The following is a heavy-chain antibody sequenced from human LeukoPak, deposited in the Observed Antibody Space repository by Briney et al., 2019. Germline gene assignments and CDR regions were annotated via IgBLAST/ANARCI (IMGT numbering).Heavy chain of an antibody. D-gene: IGHD1-26*01. CDR1: GGSISSYY. Sequence: SETLSLTCTVSGGSISSYYWSWIRQPAGKGMEWIGRIYTSGSTNYNPSLKSRVTMSVDTSKNQFSLKLSSVTAAATAVYYCAREAVGATPYYFDYWGQGTLVTVSS. J-gene: IGHJ4*02. CDR2: IYTSGST. CDR3: AREAVGATPYYFDY. V-gene: IGHV4-4*07.